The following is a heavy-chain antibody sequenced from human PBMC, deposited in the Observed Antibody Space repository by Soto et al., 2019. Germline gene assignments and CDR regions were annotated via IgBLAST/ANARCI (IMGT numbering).Heavy chain of an antibody. V-gene: IGHV1-24*01. CDR3: ATGVYSGYEHFDY. D-gene: IGHD5-12*01. CDR2: FDPEDGET. Sequence: ASGKVSCKVSGYTLTELSMHWVRQAPGKGLEWMGGFDPEDGETIYAQKFQGRVTMTEDTSTDTAYMELSSLRSEDTAVYYCATGVYSGYEHFDYWGQGTLVTVSS. CDR1: GYTLTELS. J-gene: IGHJ4*02.